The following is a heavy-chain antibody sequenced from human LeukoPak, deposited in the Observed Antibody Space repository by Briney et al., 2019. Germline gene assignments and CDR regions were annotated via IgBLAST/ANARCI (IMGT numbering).Heavy chain of an antibody. CDR2: IIPIFGTA. V-gene: IGHV1-69*13. CDR3: ARGGGRYNWNDEDYYYGMDV. Sequence: AASVKVSCKASGYTFTSYGISWVRQAPGQGLEWMGGIIPIFGTANYAQKFQGRVTITADESTSTAYMELSSLRSEDTAVYYCARGGGRYNWNDEDYYYGMDVWGQGTTVTVSS. CDR1: GYTFTSYG. J-gene: IGHJ6*02. D-gene: IGHD1-1*01.